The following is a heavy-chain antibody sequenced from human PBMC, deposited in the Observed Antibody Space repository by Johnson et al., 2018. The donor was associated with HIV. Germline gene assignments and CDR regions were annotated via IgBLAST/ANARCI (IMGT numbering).Heavy chain of an antibody. V-gene: IGHV3-23*04. CDR2: ISGSGGST. Sequence: VQLVESGGGLVQPGGSLRLSCAASGFTFSSDAMSWVRQAPGKGLEWVSAISGSGGSTYYADSVKGRFTISRDNSKNTMYLQMNSLRAEDTALYCCAKDDRLVATADYGSERGAFDIWGQGTMVTVSS. CDR3: AKDDRLVATADYGSERGAFDI. CDR1: GFTFSSDA. J-gene: IGHJ3*02. D-gene: IGHD3-10*01.